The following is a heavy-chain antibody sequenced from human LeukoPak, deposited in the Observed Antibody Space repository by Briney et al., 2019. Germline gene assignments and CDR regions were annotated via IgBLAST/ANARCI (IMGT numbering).Heavy chain of an antibody. Sequence: SETLFLTCTVSGGSIISGDYYWSWIRQPPGKGLEWIGYIYYSGSTYYNPSLKSRVTISVDTSKNQFSLKLSSVTAADTAVYYCARGVQRFDYWGQGTLVTVSS. D-gene: IGHD6-13*01. CDR1: GGSIISGDYY. V-gene: IGHV4-30-4*01. J-gene: IGHJ4*02. CDR3: ARGVQRFDY. CDR2: IYYSGST.